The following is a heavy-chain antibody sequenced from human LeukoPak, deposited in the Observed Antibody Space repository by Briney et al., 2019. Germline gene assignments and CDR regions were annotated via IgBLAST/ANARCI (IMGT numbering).Heavy chain of an antibody. V-gene: IGHV3-23*01. Sequence: PGGSLRLSCAASGFTFSSYAISWVRQAPWKGLEWVSAISGGGGSTYYADSVKGRFTISRDNSKNTLYMQMNSPRAEDTAVYYCAKWTQPYCSGGSCYGGFDYWGQGTLVTVSS. CDR1: GFTFSSYA. J-gene: IGHJ4*02. CDR3: AKWTQPYCSGGSCYGGFDY. D-gene: IGHD2-15*01. CDR2: ISGGGGST.